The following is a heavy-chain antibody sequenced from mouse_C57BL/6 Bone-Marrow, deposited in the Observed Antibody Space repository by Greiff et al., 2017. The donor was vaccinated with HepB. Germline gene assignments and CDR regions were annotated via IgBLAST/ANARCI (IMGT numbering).Heavy chain of an antibody. D-gene: IGHD1-1*01. V-gene: IGHV1-22*01. CDR2: INPNNGGT. CDR1: GYTFTDYN. J-gene: IGHJ2*01. CDR3: ARYWYYVTVDY. Sequence: EVKLQESGPELVKPGASVKMSCKASGYTFTDYNMHWVKQSHGKSLEWIGYINPNNGGTSYNQKFKGKATLTVNKSSSTAYMELRSLTSEDSAVYYCARYWYYVTVDYWGQGTTLTVSS.